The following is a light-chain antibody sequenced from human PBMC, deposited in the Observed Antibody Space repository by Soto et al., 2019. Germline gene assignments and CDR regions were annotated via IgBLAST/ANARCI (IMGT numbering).Light chain of an antibody. Sequence: DIPMTQSPSSLSASVGDRVTITCRASQGIRHFLAWYQQKPGKIPKVLIYAASTLQSGVPSRFSGSGSGTDFTFTISSLQPEDVATYYCQNYNSAPPAGAFGGGTKVEIK. CDR3: QNYNSAPPAGA. J-gene: IGKJ4*01. V-gene: IGKV1-27*01. CDR1: QGIRHF. CDR2: AAS.